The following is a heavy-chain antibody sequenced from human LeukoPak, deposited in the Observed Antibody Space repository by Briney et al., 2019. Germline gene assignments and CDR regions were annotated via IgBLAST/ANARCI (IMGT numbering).Heavy chain of an antibody. CDR2: IYPGDSDT. CDR1: GYSFTSNW. V-gene: IGHV5-51*01. J-gene: IGHJ5*02. Sequence: GESLKISCKGSGYSFTSNWIGWVRQMPGKGLEWMGIIYPGDSDTRYSPSFQGQVTISADKSTSTAYLQWSSLKASDTAMYYCARSATRYCSGGSCYLNWFDPWGQGTLVTVSS. CDR3: ARSATRYCSGGSCYLNWFDP. D-gene: IGHD2-15*01.